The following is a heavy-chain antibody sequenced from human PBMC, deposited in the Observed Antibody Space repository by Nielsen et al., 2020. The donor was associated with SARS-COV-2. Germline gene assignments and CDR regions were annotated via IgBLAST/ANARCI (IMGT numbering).Heavy chain of an antibody. CDR3: ARGASLKWHPAY. Sequence: ASVKVSCKASGYTFTSYDINWVRQATGQGLEWMGWMNPNSGNTGYAQKFQGRVTMPRNTSISTAYMELSSLRSEDTAVYYCARGASLKWHPAYWGQGTLVTVSS. CDR2: MNPNSGNT. CDR1: GYTFTSYD. V-gene: IGHV1-8*01. D-gene: IGHD5-12*01. J-gene: IGHJ4*02.